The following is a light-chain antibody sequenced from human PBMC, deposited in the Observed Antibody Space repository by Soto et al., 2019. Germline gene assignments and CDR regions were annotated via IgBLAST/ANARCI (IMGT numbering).Light chain of an antibody. CDR2: LGS. Sequence: IVMTQSPVSLPVTPGEPASISCKYSQSLLHSDGYKYLDWYVQKAGQSPQLLIYLGSHRASGVPDRISGSGSGTDVTLKISKVEADDVGVYYCMQTLQTPFTFGPGTKVDIE. CDR3: MQTLQTPFT. V-gene: IGKV2-28*01. CDR1: QSLLHSDGYKY. J-gene: IGKJ3*01.